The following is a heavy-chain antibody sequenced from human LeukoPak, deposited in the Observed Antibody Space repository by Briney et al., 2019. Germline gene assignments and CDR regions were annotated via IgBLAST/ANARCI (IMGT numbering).Heavy chain of an antibody. Sequence: GGSLRLSCAASGFTFSSYGMHWVRQAPGKGLEWVAVISHDGSNKYYADSVKGRFTISRDNSKNTLYLQMNSLRAEDTAVYYCAKDGQTTVTRARHYYYYYMDAWGKGTTVTVSS. J-gene: IGHJ6*03. CDR1: GFTFSSYG. D-gene: IGHD4-11*01. CDR3: AKDGQTTVTRARHYYYYYMDA. V-gene: IGHV3-30*18. CDR2: ISHDGSNK.